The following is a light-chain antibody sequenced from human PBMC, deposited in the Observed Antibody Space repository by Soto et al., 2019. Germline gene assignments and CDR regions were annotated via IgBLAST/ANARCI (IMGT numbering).Light chain of an antibody. CDR3: QQRISWPWT. CDR1: QSVSSY. CDR2: DAS. Sequence: EIVFTQSPATLSLSRGERATLSCWSSQSVSSYLAWYQQIPGQAPRLLIYDASNRATGVPARFRGSGSATDFTLTINSLEPEDCAVYYCQQRISWPWTFGQGTKVDIK. J-gene: IGKJ1*01. V-gene: IGKV3-11*01.